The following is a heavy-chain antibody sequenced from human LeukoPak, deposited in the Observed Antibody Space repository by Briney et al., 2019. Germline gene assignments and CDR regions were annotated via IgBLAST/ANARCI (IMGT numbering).Heavy chain of an antibody. J-gene: IGHJ4*02. CDR2: ISYDGSNK. V-gene: IGHV3-30*18. CDR1: GFTFSSYG. D-gene: IGHD3-10*01. CDR3: AKESHLDYYGSGGPIDY. Sequence: PGRSLRLSCAASGFTFSSYGMHWVRQAPGKGLEWVAVISYDGSNKYYADSVKGRFTLSRDNSKNTLYLQMNSLRAEDTAVYYCAKESHLDYYGSGGPIDYWGQGTLVTVSS.